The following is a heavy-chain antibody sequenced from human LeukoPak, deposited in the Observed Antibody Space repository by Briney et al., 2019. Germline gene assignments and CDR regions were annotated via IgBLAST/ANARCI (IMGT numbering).Heavy chain of an antibody. J-gene: IGHJ4*02. Sequence: SETLSLTCTVSGGSISSYYWSWIRQPAGKGLEWIGRIYTSGSTNYNPSLKSRVTISVDTSKNQFSLKLSSVTAADTAVYYCARFSPDYDFWSGYWILFDYWGQGTLVTVSS. CDR3: ARFSPDYDFWSGYWILFDY. CDR2: IYTSGST. CDR1: GGSISSYY. V-gene: IGHV4-4*07. D-gene: IGHD3-3*01.